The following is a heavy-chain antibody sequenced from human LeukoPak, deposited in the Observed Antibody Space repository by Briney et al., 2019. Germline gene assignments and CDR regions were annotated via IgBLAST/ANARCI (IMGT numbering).Heavy chain of an antibody. V-gene: IGHV4-61*02. D-gene: IGHD6-19*01. CDR2: IYTSGST. CDR1: GGSISSGSYY. CDR3: ARAQWLIDAFDI. Sequence: SETLSLTCTVSGGSISSGSYYWSWIRQPAGKGLEWIGRIYTSGSTNYNPSLKSRVTISVDTSKNQFSLKLSSVTAADTAVYYCARAQWLIDAFDIWGQGTMVTVSS. J-gene: IGHJ3*02.